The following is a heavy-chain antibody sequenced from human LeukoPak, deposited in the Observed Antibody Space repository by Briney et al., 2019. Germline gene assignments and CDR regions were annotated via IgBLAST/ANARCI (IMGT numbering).Heavy chain of an antibody. Sequence: PGGSLGLSCAASGFTVSNNYMNWVRQAPGKGLEWVSLISSGGDTHYADSVKGRFTISRDSSKNTLYLQMNSLRAEDTAVYYCARDPPAVRTNAYAWGQGTLVTVSS. CDR3: ARDPPAVRTNAYA. V-gene: IGHV3-66*01. D-gene: IGHD4/OR15-4a*01. CDR2: ISSGGDT. CDR1: GFTVSNNY. J-gene: IGHJ5*02.